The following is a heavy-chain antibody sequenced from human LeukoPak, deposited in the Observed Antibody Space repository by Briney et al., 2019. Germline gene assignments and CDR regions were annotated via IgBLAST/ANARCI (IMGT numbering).Heavy chain of an antibody. V-gene: IGHV3-30*02. CDR1: GFTFSSYG. D-gene: IGHD4-17*01. J-gene: IGHJ4*02. CDR2: IRYDGSNK. CDR3: ARDPYGDYAIDY. Sequence: GGSLRLSCAASGFTFSSYGMHWVRQAPGKGLEWVAFIRYDGSNKYYADSVKGRFTISRDNSKNTLYLQMNSLRAEDTAVYYCARDPYGDYAIDYWGQGTLVTVSS.